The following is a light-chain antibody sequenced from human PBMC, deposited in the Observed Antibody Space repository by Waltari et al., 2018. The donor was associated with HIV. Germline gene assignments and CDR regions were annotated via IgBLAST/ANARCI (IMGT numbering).Light chain of an antibody. J-gene: IGLJ1*01. CDR3: CSYAGSYTVYV. V-gene: IGLV2-11*01. CDR1: SSDVGGYNY. Sequence: QSALTQPRSVSGSPGQSVTISCTGTSSDVGGYNYVSWYQQHPGKAPKLMIYDVSKRRSGVPDRFSGSNSGNTAALTISGLQAEDEADYYCCSYAGSYTVYVFGTGTKVTVL. CDR2: DVS.